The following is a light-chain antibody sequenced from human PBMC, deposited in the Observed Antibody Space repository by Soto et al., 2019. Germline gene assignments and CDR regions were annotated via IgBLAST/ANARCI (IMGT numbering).Light chain of an antibody. Sequence: DIQMTQSPSSLSASVGDRVTITCQASQDISNYLNWYQQKLGKAPKLLIYDASNLETGVPSRFRGSGSGTDFTFPIRSLQPEYIATYYCQQYSHLITFGQGTRLDIK. CDR3: QQYSHLIT. CDR2: DAS. CDR1: QDISNY. V-gene: IGKV1-33*01. J-gene: IGKJ5*01.